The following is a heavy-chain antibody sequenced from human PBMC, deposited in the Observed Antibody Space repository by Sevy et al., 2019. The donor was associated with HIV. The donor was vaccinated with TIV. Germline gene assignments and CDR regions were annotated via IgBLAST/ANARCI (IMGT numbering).Heavy chain of an antibody. V-gene: IGHV3-21*01. D-gene: IGHD3-3*01. CDR3: ASQLLYYEFWFEA. J-gene: IGHJ5*02. Sequence: RGCLRLSCAASGFTFSTLNMNWVRQAPGKGLERVSSISRKSNYIYYADSVKGRFTISRDNAKNSLYLDMNNLRAEDTAVYYSASQLLYYEFWFEAWGQGTMVIVSS. CDR1: GFTFSTLN. CDR2: ISRKSNYI.